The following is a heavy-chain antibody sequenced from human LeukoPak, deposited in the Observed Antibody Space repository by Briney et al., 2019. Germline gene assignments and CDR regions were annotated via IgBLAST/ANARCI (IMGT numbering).Heavy chain of an antibody. J-gene: IGHJ3*02. V-gene: IGHV3-11*04. Sequence: GGSLRLSCAASGFTFSDYYMSWIRQAPGKGLEWVSHISSSGSTIYYADSVKGRFTISRDNAKNSLYLQMNSLRAEDTAVYYCATSTIFGVVTNAFDIWGQGTMVTVSS. CDR2: ISSSGSTI. CDR3: ATSTIFGVVTNAFDI. CDR1: GFTFSDYY. D-gene: IGHD3-3*01.